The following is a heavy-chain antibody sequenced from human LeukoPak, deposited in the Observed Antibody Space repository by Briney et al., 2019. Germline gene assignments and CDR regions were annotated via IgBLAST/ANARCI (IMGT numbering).Heavy chain of an antibody. CDR1: GFTFDDYA. CDR2: ISGDGGST. CDR3: ARMTTVKGIYYFDY. V-gene: IGHV3-43*02. D-gene: IGHD4-17*01. Sequence: GGSLRLSCAASGFTFDDYAMHWVRQAPGKGLEWVSLISGDGGSTYYADSVKGRFTISRDNSKNSLYLQMNSLRAEDTAVYYCARMTTVKGIYYFDYWGQGTLVTVSS. J-gene: IGHJ4*02.